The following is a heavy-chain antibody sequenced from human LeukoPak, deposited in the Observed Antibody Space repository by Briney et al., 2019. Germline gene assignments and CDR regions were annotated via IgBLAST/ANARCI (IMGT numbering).Heavy chain of an antibody. CDR1: GFTFSSYA. V-gene: IGHV3-23*01. J-gene: IGHJ4*02. D-gene: IGHD3-22*01. CDR3: AKGHYYDSSGYFPTHTSRPTQD. CDR2: ISGSGGST. Sequence: GGSLRLSCAASGFTFSSYAMSWVRQAPGKGLEWVSAISGSGGSTYYADSVEGRFTISRDNSKNTLYLQMNSLRAEDTAVYYCAKGHYYDSSGYFPTHTSRPTQDWGQGTLVTVSS.